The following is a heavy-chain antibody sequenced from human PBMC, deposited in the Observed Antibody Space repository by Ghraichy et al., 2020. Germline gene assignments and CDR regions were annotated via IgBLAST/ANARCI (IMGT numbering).Heavy chain of an antibody. V-gene: IGHV4-31*11. Sequence: SQTLSLTCAVSGGSVSSGAYYWSWVRQHPGKGLEFIGYIYYSGSTFFNPSLTGRVSISIDTSKNHFSLKVSSVTAADTAVYYCARVPKTGKFDYWGQGTLVTVSS. CDR3: ARVPKTGKFDY. CDR2: IYYSGST. D-gene: IGHD1-1*01. J-gene: IGHJ4*02. CDR1: GGSVSSGAYY.